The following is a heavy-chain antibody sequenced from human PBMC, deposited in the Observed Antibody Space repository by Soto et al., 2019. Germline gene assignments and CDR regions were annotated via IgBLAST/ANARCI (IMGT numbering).Heavy chain of an antibody. CDR3: ARVCPDSSGWYRNWFDP. Sequence: SVKVSCKASGGTFSSYAISWVRQAPGQGLEWMGGIIPIFGTANYAQKFQGRVTITADESTSTAYMELSSLRSEDTAVYYCARVCPDSSGWYRNWFDPWSQGTLVTVSS. J-gene: IGHJ5*02. CDR1: GGTFSSYA. D-gene: IGHD6-19*01. CDR2: IIPIFGTA. V-gene: IGHV1-69*13.